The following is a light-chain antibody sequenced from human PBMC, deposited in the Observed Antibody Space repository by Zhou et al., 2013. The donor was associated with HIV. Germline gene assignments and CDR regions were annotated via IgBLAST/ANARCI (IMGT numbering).Light chain of an antibody. CDR2: KAS. CDR3: QQYQNYSPYT. V-gene: IGKV1-5*03. CDR1: QSISSW. J-gene: IGKJ2*01. Sequence: EIQMTQSPSTLSAFVGDRVTISCRASQSISSWLAWYQQKPGKAPRLLIYKASTLKSGVPSRFSGSGSGTEFTLTISSMQPDDFATYYCQQYQNYSPYTFGQG.